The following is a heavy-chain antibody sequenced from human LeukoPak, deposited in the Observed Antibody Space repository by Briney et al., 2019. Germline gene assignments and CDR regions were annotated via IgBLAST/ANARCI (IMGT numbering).Heavy chain of an antibody. D-gene: IGHD4-23*01. CDR3: ARDRDYGGNYRYFDY. CDR2: INPSGGST. Sequence: ASVKVSCKATGYTFTSYYIHWVRQAPGQGLEWKGIINPSGGSTSYAQNFQGRVTMTRDTSTSAVYMELSSLRSEDTAVYYCARDRDYGGNYRYFDYWGQGTLVTVSS. V-gene: IGHV1-46*01. J-gene: IGHJ4*02. CDR1: GYTFTSYY.